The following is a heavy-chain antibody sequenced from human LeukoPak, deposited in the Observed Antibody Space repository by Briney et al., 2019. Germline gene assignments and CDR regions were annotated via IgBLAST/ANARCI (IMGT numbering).Heavy chain of an antibody. Sequence: SETLSLTCAVSGGSISSSNWWSWVRQPPGKGLEWIGEIYHSGSTNYNPSLKSRVTISVDKSKNQFSLKLSSVTAADTAVYYCASGSPETDFDYPAFDIWGQGTVVTVSS. V-gene: IGHV4-4*02. J-gene: IGHJ3*02. CDR1: GGSISSSNW. CDR2: IYHSGST. CDR3: ASGSPETDFDYPAFDI. D-gene: IGHD3-9*01.